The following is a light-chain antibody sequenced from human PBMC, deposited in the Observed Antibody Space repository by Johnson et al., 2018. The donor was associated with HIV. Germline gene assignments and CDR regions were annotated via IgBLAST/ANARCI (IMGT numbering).Light chain of an antibody. CDR2: DNN. Sequence: QSVLTQPPSVSVAPGQKVTISCSGRSSNIGNNYVSWYQQLPGKAPKLFIFDNNKRPSGIPDRFSGSKSGTSATLGITGLQTRDEADYYCGTWDTSLNAYVFGTGTKVTVL. V-gene: IGLV1-51*01. CDR1: SSNIGNNY. J-gene: IGLJ1*01. CDR3: GTWDTSLNAYV.